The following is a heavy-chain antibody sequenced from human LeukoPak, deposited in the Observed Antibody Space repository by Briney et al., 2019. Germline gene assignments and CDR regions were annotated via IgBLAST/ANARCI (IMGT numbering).Heavy chain of an antibody. J-gene: IGHJ6*02. Sequence: GGSLRLSCAASGFTFSSYSMNWVRQAPGKGLEWVSSISSSSSYIYYADSVKGRFTISRDNAKNSLYLQMNSLRAEDTAVYYCAGATTVTTYYYYYGMDVWGQGTTVTVSS. CDR3: AGATTVTTYYYYYGMDV. CDR2: ISSSSSYI. CDR1: GFTFSSYS. D-gene: IGHD4-17*01. V-gene: IGHV3-21*01.